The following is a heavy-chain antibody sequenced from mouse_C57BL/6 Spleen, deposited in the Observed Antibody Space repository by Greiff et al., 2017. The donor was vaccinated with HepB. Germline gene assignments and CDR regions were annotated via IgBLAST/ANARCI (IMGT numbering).Heavy chain of an antibody. D-gene: IGHD1-1*01. Sequence: VQLQQSGAELVMPGASVKLSCKASGYTFTSYWMHWVKQRPGQGLEWIGEIDPSDSYTNYNQKFKGKSTLTVDKSSSTAYMQLSSLTSEDSAVYYCARGLGGSSYFYYFDYWGQGTTLTVSS. J-gene: IGHJ2*01. V-gene: IGHV1-69*01. CDR3: ARGLGGSSYFYYFDY. CDR1: GYTFTSYW. CDR2: IDPSDSYT.